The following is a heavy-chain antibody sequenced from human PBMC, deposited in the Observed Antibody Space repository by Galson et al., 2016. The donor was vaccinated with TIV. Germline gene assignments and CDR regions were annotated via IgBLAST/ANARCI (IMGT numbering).Heavy chain of an antibody. CDR3: ASGVVAHTYYFYGMDV. CDR2: IRYDGSRR. D-gene: IGHD2-15*01. V-gene: IGHV3-30*02. J-gene: IGHJ6*02. CDR1: GFTFSSFG. Sequence: SLRLSCAASGFTFSSFGMHWVRQAPGKGLEWVALIRYDGSRRYYADSVKGRFTISRDDSKNTLDLQMNGLRRDDSAFDYCASGVVAHTYYFYGMDVWGQGTTVTVSS.